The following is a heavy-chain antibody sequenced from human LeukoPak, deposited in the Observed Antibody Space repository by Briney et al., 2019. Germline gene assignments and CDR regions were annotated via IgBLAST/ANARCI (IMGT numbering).Heavy chain of an antibody. J-gene: IGHJ4*02. Sequence: ASVKVSCKASGGTFSSYVISWVRQAPGQGLQWMGGIIPMFGAVNYAQKFQGRVTITADKSTSTAYMELSSLRSEDTAVYYCAVGPRRGVAALDYWGQGTLVTVSS. D-gene: IGHD6-6*01. CDR3: AVGPRRGVAALDY. CDR1: GGTFSSYV. CDR2: IIPMFGAV. V-gene: IGHV1-69*06.